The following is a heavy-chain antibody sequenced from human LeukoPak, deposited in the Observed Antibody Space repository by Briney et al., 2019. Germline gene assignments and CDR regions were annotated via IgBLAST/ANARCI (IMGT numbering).Heavy chain of an antibody. CDR3: ARTAFDWSQVGGNWFDP. Sequence: GGSLRLSCAASGFTFSSYSLNWVRQAPGKGLEWVSYIRSSGSNIDYADSVKGRFTISRDNGRNSLFLQMNSLRVEDTAVYYCARTAFDWSQVGGNWFDPWGQGTLVTVSS. V-gene: IGHV3-48*03. CDR2: IRSSGSNI. J-gene: IGHJ5*02. CDR1: GFTFSSYS. D-gene: IGHD3-9*01.